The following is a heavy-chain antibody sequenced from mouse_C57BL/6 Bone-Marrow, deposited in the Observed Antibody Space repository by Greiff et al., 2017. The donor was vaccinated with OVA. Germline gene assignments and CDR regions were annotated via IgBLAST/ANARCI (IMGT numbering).Heavy chain of an antibody. J-gene: IGHJ2*01. CDR2: IFPGSGST. CDR1: GYTFTDYY. CDR3: ARWIDYYGSSYVGY. Sequence: VQLPQSGPELVKPGASVKISCKASGYTFTDYYINWVKQRPGQGLEWIGWIFPGSGSTYYNEKFKGKATLTVDKSSSTAYMLLSSLTSEDSAVYFCARWIDYYGSSYVGYWGQGTTLTVTA. V-gene: IGHV1-75*01. D-gene: IGHD1-1*01.